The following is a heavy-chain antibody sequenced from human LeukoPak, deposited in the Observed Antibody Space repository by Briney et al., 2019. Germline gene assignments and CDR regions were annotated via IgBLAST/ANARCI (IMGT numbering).Heavy chain of an antibody. V-gene: IGHV3-33*01. CDR2: IWYDGSNK. CDR3: ARHSSYGGNPGGAFDI. D-gene: IGHD4-23*01. CDR1: GFTFSSYG. Sequence: PGGSLRLSCAASGFTFSSYGMHWVRQAPGKGLEWVAVIWYDGSNKYYADSVKGRFTISRDNSKNTLYLQMNSLRAEDTAVYYCARHSSYGGNPGGAFDIWGQGTMVTVSS. J-gene: IGHJ3*02.